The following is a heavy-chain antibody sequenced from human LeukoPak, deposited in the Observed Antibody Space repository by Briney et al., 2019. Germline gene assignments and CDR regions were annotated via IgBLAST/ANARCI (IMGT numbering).Heavy chain of an antibody. CDR2: IYYSGRT. CDR3: ARVGHYYDSSGYYP. CDR1: VGSISSHY. Sequence: PSETLSLTCTVSVGSISSHYWSRIRQPPGKGLEWIGYIYYSGRTNYNPSLKSRVTISVDTSKNQFSLKLSSVTAADTAVYYCARVGHYYDSSGYYPWGQGTLVTVSS. J-gene: IGHJ5*02. D-gene: IGHD3-22*01. V-gene: IGHV4-59*11.